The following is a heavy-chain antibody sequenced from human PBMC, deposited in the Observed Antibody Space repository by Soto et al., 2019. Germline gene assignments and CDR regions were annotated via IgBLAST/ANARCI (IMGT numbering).Heavy chain of an antibody. V-gene: IGHV1-18*04. CDR3: ARNSGYSSGWYRGFDY. D-gene: IGHD6-19*01. J-gene: IGHJ4*02. CDR1: GYTFTSYG. CDR2: ISAYNGNT. Sequence: SVKVSCKASGYTFTSYGISWVRQAPVQGLEWMGWISAYNGNTNYSQKLQGRVTMTTDTSTSTAYMELRSLRSDDTAVYYCARNSGYSSGWYRGFDYWGQGTLVTVSS.